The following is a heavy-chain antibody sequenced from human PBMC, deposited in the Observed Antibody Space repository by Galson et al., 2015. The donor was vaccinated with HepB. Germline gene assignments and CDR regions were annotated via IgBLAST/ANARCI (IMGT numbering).Heavy chain of an antibody. CDR1: GFSFSTSA. CDR3: VGEDWW. CDR2: TSYDEKDK. V-gene: IGHV3-30*04. D-gene: IGHD2-15*01. Sequence: SLRLSCAASGFSFSTSAMHWVRQVSGKGLEWVAITSYDEKDKYYADSVRGRFTISRDSSKNTLFLQMHSVRVEDTALYYCVGEDWWWGRGTLVTVSS. J-gene: IGHJ4*02.